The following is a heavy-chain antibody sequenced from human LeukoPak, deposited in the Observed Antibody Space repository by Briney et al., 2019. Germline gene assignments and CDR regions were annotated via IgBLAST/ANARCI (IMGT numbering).Heavy chain of an antibody. CDR2: IGTAGDT. J-gene: IGHJ4*02. V-gene: IGHV3-13*01. Sequence: GGSLRLSCAASRFTFSSYWMSWVRQATGKGLEWVSAIGTAGDTYYPGSVKGRFTISRENAKNSLYLQMNSLRAGDTAVYYCARLSLYGGNSGFDYWGQGTLVTVSS. CDR3: ARLSLYGGNSGFDY. D-gene: IGHD4-23*01. CDR1: RFTFSSYW.